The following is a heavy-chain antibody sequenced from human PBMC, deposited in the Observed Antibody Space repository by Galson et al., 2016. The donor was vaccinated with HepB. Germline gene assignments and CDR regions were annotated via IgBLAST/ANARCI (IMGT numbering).Heavy chain of an antibody. D-gene: IGHD1-26*01. J-gene: IGHJ4*02. V-gene: IGHV1-2*02. Sequence: SVKVSCTASGYILTGYYVHWVRQAPGQGLEWMGWIDPRSGGTIYAENSQGRVTMTRETSINTAYMELSRLRSADAAVYYCARLRRIVTAGSWSSPSYFDYWGQGTLVTASS. CDR1: GYILTGYY. CDR2: IDPRSGGT. CDR3: ARLRRIVTAGSWSSPSYFDY.